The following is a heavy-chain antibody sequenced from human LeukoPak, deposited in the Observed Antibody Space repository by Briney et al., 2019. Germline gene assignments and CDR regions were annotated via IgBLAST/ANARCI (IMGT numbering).Heavy chain of an antibody. V-gene: IGHV4-59*01. CDR2: IYYSGST. CDR1: GGSISSYY. Sequence: SETLSLTCTVSGGSISSYYWSWLRQPPGKGLEWCGNIYYSGSTNYNPSLKSRVTISVDTSKNHFSLKLSSVTAADTAVYYCARILTGTTNYYYYYMDVWGKGTTVTISS. CDR3: ARILTGTTNYYYYYMDV. J-gene: IGHJ6*03. D-gene: IGHD1-20*01.